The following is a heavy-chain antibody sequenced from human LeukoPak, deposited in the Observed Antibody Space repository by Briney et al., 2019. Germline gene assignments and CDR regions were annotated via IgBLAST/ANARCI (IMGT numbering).Heavy chain of an antibody. D-gene: IGHD5-18*01. J-gene: IGHJ4*02. CDR3: ACDEGSTTWIQLWPTGRFDY. Sequence: GGSLRLSCAASGFTFSSYSMNWVRQAPGKGLEWVSSISSSSSYIYYADSVKGRFTISRDNAKNSLYLQMNSLRAEDTAVYYCACDEGSTTWIQLWPTGRFDYWGQGTLVTVSS. CDR1: GFTFSSYS. CDR2: ISSSSSYI. V-gene: IGHV3-21*01.